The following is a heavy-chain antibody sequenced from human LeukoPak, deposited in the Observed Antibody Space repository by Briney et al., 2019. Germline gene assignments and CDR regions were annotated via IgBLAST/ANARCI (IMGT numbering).Heavy chain of an antibody. CDR2: ISSISSYT. D-gene: IGHD3-10*01. Sequence: SGVSLRLSCAASGFTFSDYYMSWIRQAPGRGLEWVSYISSISSYTNYADSVKGRFTISRDNAKNSLYLQLNSLRAEDKAVYYCARGTYSYGSGSYYYFDYWGQGTLVSVSS. V-gene: IGHV3-11*05. CDR1: GFTFSDYY. J-gene: IGHJ4*02. CDR3: ARGTYSYGSGSYYYFDY.